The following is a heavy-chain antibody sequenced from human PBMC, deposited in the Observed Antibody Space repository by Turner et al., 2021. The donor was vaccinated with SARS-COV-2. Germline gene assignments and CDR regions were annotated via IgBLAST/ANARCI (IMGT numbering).Heavy chain of an antibody. D-gene: IGHD3-22*01. CDR2: IIPILGIA. CDR1: GGTFSSYA. J-gene: IGHJ4*02. V-gene: IGHV1-69*10. Sequence: QVQLVQSGAEVKKHGSSVKVSCKASGGTFSSYAISWVRQAPGQGLGWMGGIIPILGIANYAQKCQGRVTITADKSTSTAYMELSRLRSEDTAVYYCAREVTRDSSGYYYPPDGFDYWGQGTLVTVSS. CDR3: AREVTRDSSGYYYPPDGFDY.